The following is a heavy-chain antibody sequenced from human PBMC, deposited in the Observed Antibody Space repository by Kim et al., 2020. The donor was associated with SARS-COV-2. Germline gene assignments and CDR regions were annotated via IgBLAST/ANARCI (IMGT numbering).Heavy chain of an antibody. CDR2: TYYRSKWNN. CDR1: GDSVSSNSAT. V-gene: IGHV6-1*01. CDR3: SRGYIMGV. Sequence: SQTLSLTCAISGDSVSSNSATWNWIRQSPSRCLEWLGRTYYRSKWNNDYALSVKSRITINPDTSKNQFSLQLNSVTPEDTAVYYCSRGYIMGVWGQGTTVTVSS. J-gene: IGHJ6*02. D-gene: IGHD5-12*01.